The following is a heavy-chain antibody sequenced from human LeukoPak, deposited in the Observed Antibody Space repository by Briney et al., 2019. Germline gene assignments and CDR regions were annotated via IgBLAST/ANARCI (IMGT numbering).Heavy chain of an antibody. CDR2: IYYSGST. CDR1: GGSISSGGYY. J-gene: IGHJ4*02. D-gene: IGHD5-12*01. V-gene: IGHV4-31*03. Sequence: SQTLSLTCTVSGGSISSGGYYCSWIRQHPGKGLEWIGYIYYSGSTYYNPSLKSRVTISVDTSKNQFSLKLSSVTAADTAVYYCARRGWLRSLDYWGQGTLVTVSS. CDR3: ARRGWLRSLDY.